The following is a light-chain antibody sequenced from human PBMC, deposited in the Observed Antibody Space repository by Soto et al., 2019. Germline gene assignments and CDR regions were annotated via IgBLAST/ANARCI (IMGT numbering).Light chain of an antibody. Sequence: QSVLTQPPSASGTPGQRVTISCSGSSSNIGSNTVNWYQQLPGTAPKLLIYSNNQRPSGVPDRFSGSKSGTSASLAISGLQYEDEADYYCEEWDDSLNGPHYVFGAGTKVTVL. CDR3: EEWDDSLNGPHYV. CDR1: SSNIGSNT. J-gene: IGLJ1*01. V-gene: IGLV1-44*01. CDR2: SNN.